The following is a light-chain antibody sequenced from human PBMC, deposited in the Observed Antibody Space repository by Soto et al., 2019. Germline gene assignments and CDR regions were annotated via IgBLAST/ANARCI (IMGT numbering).Light chain of an antibody. J-gene: IGKJ1*01. V-gene: IGKV3-20*01. Sequence: EILLTQSPGTLSWSPGERATLSCGASQSVSSSYLAWYQQKPRHAPRLLIYGASSRATGIPDSFSGSASGTEFPLTISRLEPEDFAVYYCQQYGSSRTFGQGTKVDIK. CDR2: GAS. CDR1: QSVSSSY. CDR3: QQYGSSRT.